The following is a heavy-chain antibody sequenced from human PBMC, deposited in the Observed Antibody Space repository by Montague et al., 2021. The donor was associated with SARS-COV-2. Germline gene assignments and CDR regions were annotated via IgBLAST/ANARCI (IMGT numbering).Heavy chain of an antibody. D-gene: IGHD1-20*01. V-gene: IGHV3-53*01. Sequence: SLRLSCAASGFTFSKYDMNWLRQAPGKGLEWVSVNSIAGDTNYAASVRGRFTISRDNSKNTVYLQLNSLRAEDTAMYYCSTDFNWSDGNWGQGTLVTVSS. CDR1: GFTFSKYD. CDR2: NSIAGDT. J-gene: IGHJ4*02. CDR3: STDFNWSDGN.